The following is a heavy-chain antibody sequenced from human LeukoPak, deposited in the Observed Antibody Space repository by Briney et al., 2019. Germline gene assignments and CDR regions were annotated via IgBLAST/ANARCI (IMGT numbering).Heavy chain of an antibody. CDR3: ARAGASYYYDSSFRYFDY. J-gene: IGHJ4*02. CDR1: GGTFSSYA. Sequence: GASVKVSCKASGGTFSSYAISWVRQAPGQGLEWMGGIIPIFGTANYAQKFQGRVTITAGESTSTAYMELSSLRSEDTAVYYCARAGASYYYDSSFRYFDYWGQGTLVTVSS. CDR2: IIPIFGTA. D-gene: IGHD3-22*01. V-gene: IGHV1-69*13.